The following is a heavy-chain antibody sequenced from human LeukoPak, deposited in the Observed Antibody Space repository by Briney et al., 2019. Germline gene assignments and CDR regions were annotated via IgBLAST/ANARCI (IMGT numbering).Heavy chain of an antibody. CDR3: ARGRKASWYCSSTSCSSNHYFDY. D-gene: IGHD2-2*01. J-gene: IGHJ4*02. CDR1: GGSFSGYY. V-gene: IGHV4-34*01. Sequence: LETLSLTCAVYGGSFSGYYWSWIRQPPGKGPEWIGEINHSGSTNYNPSLKSRVTISVDTSKNQFSLKLSSVTAADTAVYYCARGRKASWYCSSTSCSSNHYFDYWGQGTLVTVSS. CDR2: INHSGST.